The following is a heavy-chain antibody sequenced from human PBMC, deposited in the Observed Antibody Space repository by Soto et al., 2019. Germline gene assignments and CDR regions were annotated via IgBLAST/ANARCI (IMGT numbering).Heavy chain of an antibody. J-gene: IGHJ3*02. D-gene: IGHD3-3*01. CDR3: ARVVLDFWSGHYPNPKDAFDI. Sequence: ASVKVSCKASGYTFTSYYMHWVRQAPGQGLEWMGMISANNGNTSYAQKFQGRVTMTTDTSTSTAYMELRSLRSDDTAVYYCARVVLDFWSGHYPNPKDAFDIWGQGTMVTVS. CDR1: GYTFTSYY. CDR2: ISANNGNT. V-gene: IGHV1-18*04.